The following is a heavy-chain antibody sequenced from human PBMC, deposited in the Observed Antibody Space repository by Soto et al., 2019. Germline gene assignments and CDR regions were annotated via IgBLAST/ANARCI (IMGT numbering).Heavy chain of an antibody. V-gene: IGHV1-8*01. J-gene: IGHJ4*02. CDR3: ARRYPMVRGVLGY. Sequence: ASVKVSCKASGYTFTSYDINWVRQATGQGLEWMGWMNPNSGNTGYAQKFQGRVTMTRNTSISTAYMELSSLRSEDTAVYYCARRYPMVRGVLGYWGQGTLVTVSS. D-gene: IGHD3-10*01. CDR2: MNPNSGNT. CDR1: GYTFTSYD.